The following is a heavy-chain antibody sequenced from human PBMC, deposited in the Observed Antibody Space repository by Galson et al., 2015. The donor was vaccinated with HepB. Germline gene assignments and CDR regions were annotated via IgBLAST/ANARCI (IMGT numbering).Heavy chain of an antibody. D-gene: IGHD3-10*01. J-gene: IGHJ4*02. V-gene: IGHV3-23*01. Sequence: SLRLSCAASGFTLTYYAMSWVRQAPGKGLEWVSGISASGGSTYSADSVKGRFTISRDNSKNTLYLQMNSLRAEDTALYYCAKRWFGELLGFDYWGQGTLVTVSS. CDR2: ISASGGST. CDR1: GFTLTYYA. CDR3: AKRWFGELLGFDY.